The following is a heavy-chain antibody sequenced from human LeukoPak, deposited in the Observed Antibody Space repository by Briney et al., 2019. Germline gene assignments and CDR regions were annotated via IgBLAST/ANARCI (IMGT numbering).Heavy chain of an antibody. CDR2: ISYDGSNK. J-gene: IGHJ4*02. CDR1: GFTFSSYA. D-gene: IGHD3-3*01. CDR3: ARDLERRYFDY. V-gene: IGHV3-30*04. Sequence: GRSLRLSCAASGFTFSSYAMHWVRQAPGKGLEWVAVISYDGSNKYYADSVKGRFTISRDNSKNTLYLQMNSLRAGDTAVYYCARDLERRYFDYWGQGTLVTVSS.